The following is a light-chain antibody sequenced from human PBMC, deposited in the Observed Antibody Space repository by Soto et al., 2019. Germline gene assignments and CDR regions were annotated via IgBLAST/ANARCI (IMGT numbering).Light chain of an antibody. CDR1: NSDIGAYNY. CDR2: DVS. J-gene: IGLJ2*01. CDR3: SSYTTSTIVV. V-gene: IGLV2-14*01. Sequence: QSALTQPASVSGSPGQSITISCTGTNSDIGAYNYVSWYQQHPGKAPKLMISDVSHRPSGVSNRFSGSKFGNTASLTISGLQAEDEADYYCSSYTTSTIVVFGGGTKVTVL.